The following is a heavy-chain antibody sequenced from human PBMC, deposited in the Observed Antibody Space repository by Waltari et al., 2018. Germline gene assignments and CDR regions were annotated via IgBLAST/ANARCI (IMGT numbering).Heavy chain of an antibody. CDR1: GGSISSGSYY. V-gene: IGHV4-61*02. CDR2: IYTSGST. CDR3: ARVAGWRLGDYYDSSGYFDAFDI. D-gene: IGHD3-22*01. J-gene: IGHJ3*02. Sequence: QVQLQESGPGLVKPSQTLSLTCTVSGGSISSGSYYWSWIRQPAGKGLEWIGRIYTSGSTNYNPALKSRVTISVDTSKNQFSLKLSSVTAADTAVYYCARVAGWRLGDYYDSSGYFDAFDIWGQGTMVTVSS.